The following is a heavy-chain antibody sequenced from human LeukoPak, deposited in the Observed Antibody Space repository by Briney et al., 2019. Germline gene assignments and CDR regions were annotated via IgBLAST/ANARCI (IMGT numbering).Heavy chain of an antibody. CDR1: GYTFTSYY. Sequence: HWASVKVSCTAFGYTFTSYYMHWVRQAPGQGLEWMAIINPSGGSTRYAQKFQGRVTMTRDMSTNTVYLELNSLRSEDTAVYYCAGARCEPLIFDYWGQGTLVTVSS. CDR2: INPSGGST. J-gene: IGHJ4*02. D-gene: IGHD2-8*01. V-gene: IGHV1-46*01. CDR3: AGARCEPLIFDY.